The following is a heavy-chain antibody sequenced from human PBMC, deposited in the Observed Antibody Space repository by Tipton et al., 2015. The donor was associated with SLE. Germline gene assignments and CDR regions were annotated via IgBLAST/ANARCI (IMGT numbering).Heavy chain of an antibody. J-gene: IGHJ6*02. CDR2: IIWDGSSK. CDR3: ARDGPYYYYGMDV. Sequence: SLRLSCAASGFMFESYHLSWVRQAPGKGLEWVSGIIWDGSSKGYVDSVKGRFSISRDNAKNSLYLDMTSLTVEDTALYYCARDGPYYYYGMDVWGQWTPVTVPS. V-gene: IGHV3-20*04. CDR1: GFMFESYH.